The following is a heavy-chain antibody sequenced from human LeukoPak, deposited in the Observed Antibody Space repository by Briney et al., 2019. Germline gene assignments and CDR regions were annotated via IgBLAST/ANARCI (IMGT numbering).Heavy chain of an antibody. CDR2: IYYSGST. V-gene: IGHV4-59*01. CDR3: ARVPRYSSGWRKNYYYYYMDV. D-gene: IGHD6-19*01. J-gene: IGHJ6*03. Sequence: PSETLSLTCTVSGGSISSYYWSWIRQPPGKGLEWIGYIYYSGSTNYNPSLKSRVTISVDTSKNQFSLKLSSVTAADTAVYYCARVPRYSSGWRKNYYYYYMDVWGKGTTVTVSS. CDR1: GGSISSYY.